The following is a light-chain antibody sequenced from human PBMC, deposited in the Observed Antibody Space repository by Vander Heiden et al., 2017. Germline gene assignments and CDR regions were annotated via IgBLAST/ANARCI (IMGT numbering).Light chain of an antibody. V-gene: IGKV1-5*03. Sequence: DIQRPQSPSTQSASIGDRVPIPCRASQSISGSLAWYQKKPGTVAKVMISEVSSLETGVPSRFSGSGSGTDFSLTISSLQPDDFATYYCQQYYRGATFGPGTKVDVK. CDR1: QSISGS. J-gene: IGKJ3*01. CDR2: EVS. CDR3: QQYYRGAT.